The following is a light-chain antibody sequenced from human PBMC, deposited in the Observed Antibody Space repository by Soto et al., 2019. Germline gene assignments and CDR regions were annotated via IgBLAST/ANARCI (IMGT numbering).Light chain of an antibody. Sequence: IQMTQSPSSLSSSVVERVTITCRASQSISSYLNWYQQKPGKAPNLLIYAASNLQTGVPSRFSGSGSGTDFTLTISSLQPEDFATYYCLHDHNYPRTFGQGTKVDIK. V-gene: IGKV1-6*01. J-gene: IGKJ1*01. CDR1: QSISSY. CDR3: LHDHNYPRT. CDR2: AAS.